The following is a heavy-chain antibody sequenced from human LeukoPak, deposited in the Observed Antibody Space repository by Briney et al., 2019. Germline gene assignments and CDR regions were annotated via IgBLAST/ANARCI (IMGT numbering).Heavy chain of an antibody. CDR3: ARDHLPAGAPGYYMDV. D-gene: IGHD4/OR15-4a*01. J-gene: IGHJ6*03. Sequence: SETLSLTCTVSGGSVSSHFGSWIRQPPGNGLEWIGYIYNSGITNYNPSLKSRVTMSVDTSKNQFSLMLRSVTAADTAVYYCARDHLPAGAPGYYMDVWGKGTTVTVSS. CDR2: IYNSGIT. V-gene: IGHV4-59*02. CDR1: GGSVSSHF.